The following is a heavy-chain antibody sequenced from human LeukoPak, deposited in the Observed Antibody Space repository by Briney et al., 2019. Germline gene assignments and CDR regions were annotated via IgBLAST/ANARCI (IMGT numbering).Heavy chain of an antibody. Sequence: GSLRLSCAASGFTFSSYWMSWVRQAPGKGLEWVANIKRDGSEKYYVDSVKGRFTISRDNAKNSLYLQMNSLRAEDTAVYYCAREGATTYYYYYYMDVWGKGTTVTISS. CDR2: IKRDGSEK. CDR1: GFTFSSYW. V-gene: IGHV3-7*01. J-gene: IGHJ6*03. CDR3: AREGATTYYYYYYMDV. D-gene: IGHD1-26*01.